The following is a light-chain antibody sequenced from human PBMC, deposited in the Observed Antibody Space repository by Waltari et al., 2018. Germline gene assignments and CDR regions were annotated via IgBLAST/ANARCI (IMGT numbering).Light chain of an antibody. CDR3: QAWDTAFNWV. V-gene: IGLV4-69*01. CDR1: SGHSTYA. J-gene: IGLJ3*02. Sequence: QLVLTQSPSASASLGASVKLTCTLSSGHSTYAIAWYQQQPEKGPRLLLKLTDDGSHTRGDGFPDRFAGSSSGAERYLTISSLQSEDEADYYCQAWDTAFNWVFGGGTKLTVL. CDR2: LTDDGSH.